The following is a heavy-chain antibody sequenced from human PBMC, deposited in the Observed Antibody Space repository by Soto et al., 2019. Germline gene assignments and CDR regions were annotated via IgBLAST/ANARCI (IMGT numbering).Heavy chain of an antibody. V-gene: IGHV4-59*01. D-gene: IGHD3-22*01. CDR3: ARTYDGSGPNSGGYGFDI. CDR1: DGSLSSYY. J-gene: IGHJ3*02. Sequence: SETLSLTCTVSDGSLSSYYWSWIRQPPGKGLECIGYISYSGSTKYNPSLKNRVTISVDTSKNQFSLNLSSVTAADTAVYYCARTYDGSGPNSGGYGFDIWGQGTMVNVSS. CDR2: ISYSGST.